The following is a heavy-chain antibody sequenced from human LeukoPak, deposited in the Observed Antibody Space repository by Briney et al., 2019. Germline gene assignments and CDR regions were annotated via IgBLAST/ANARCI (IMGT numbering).Heavy chain of an antibody. CDR1: GYSISSGYY. D-gene: IGHD6-19*01. CDR2: IYHSGST. J-gene: IGHJ4*02. CDR3: ATSIAVAGTLDY. Sequence: PSETLSLTCAVSGYSISSGYYWGWIRQPTGKGLEWIGSIYHSGSTYYNPSLKSRVTISVDTSKNQFSLKLSSVTAADTAMYYCATSIAVAGTLDYWGQGTLVTVSS. V-gene: IGHV4-38-2*01.